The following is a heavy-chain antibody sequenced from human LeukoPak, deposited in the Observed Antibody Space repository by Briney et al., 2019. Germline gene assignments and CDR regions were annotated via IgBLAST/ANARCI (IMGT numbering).Heavy chain of an antibody. Sequence: QAGGSLRLSCAASGFTFSSYAMSWVRQAPGKGLEWVSAISGSGGSTYYADSVKGRFTISRDNSKNTLYLQMNSLRAEDTAVYYCAKQNYYDSSGPISPFDYWGQGALVTVSS. CDR2: ISGSGGST. J-gene: IGHJ4*02. V-gene: IGHV3-23*01. CDR3: AKQNYYDSSGPISPFDY. D-gene: IGHD3-22*01. CDR1: GFTFSSYA.